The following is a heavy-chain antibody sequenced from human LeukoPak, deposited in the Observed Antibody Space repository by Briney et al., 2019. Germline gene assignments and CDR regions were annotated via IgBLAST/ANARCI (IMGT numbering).Heavy chain of an antibody. CDR1: GGSFSGYY. J-gene: IGHJ5*02. Sequence: TSETLSLTCAVYGGSFSGYYWNWIRQPAGKGLEWIGRIYTSGSTNYNPSLKSRVTISVDTSKNQFSLKLNSVTAADTAVYYCAREGLNMVRGVIPKEAWGWFDPWGQGTLVTVSS. D-gene: IGHD3-10*01. CDR3: AREGLNMVRGVIPKEAWGWFDP. CDR2: IYTSGST. V-gene: IGHV4-4*07.